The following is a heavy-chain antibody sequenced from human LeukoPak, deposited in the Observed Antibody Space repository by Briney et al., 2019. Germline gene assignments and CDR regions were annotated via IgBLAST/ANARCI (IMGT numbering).Heavy chain of an antibody. D-gene: IGHD2-21*02. CDR1: GGTFSSYA. Sequence: AASVKVSCKASGGTFSSYAISWVRQAPGQGLEWMEGIIPIFGTANYAQKFHGRVTITTDESTSTAYMELSSLRSEDTAVYYCASYSSVAVTTYPGAFDIWGQGTMVTVSS. CDR2: IIPIFGTA. V-gene: IGHV1-69*05. J-gene: IGHJ3*02. CDR3: ASYSSVAVTTYPGAFDI.